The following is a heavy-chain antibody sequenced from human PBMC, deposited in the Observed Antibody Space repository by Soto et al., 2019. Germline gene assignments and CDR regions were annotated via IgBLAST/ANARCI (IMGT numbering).Heavy chain of an antibody. J-gene: IGHJ6*02. Sequence: ASVKVSCKASGGTFSSYAISWVRQAPGQGLEWMGGIIPIFGTANYAQKFQGRVTITADESTSTAYMELSSLRSEDTAVYYCARDPVYYGSGSYPYYYGMDVWGQGTTVTVSS. CDR1: GGTFSSYA. CDR3: ARDPVYYGSGSYPYYYGMDV. D-gene: IGHD3-10*01. CDR2: IIPIFGTA. V-gene: IGHV1-69*13.